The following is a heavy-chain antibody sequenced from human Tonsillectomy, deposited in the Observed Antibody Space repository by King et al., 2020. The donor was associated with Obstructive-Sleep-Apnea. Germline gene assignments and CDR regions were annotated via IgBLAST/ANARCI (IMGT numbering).Heavy chain of an antibody. CDR3: ARHSTRDCSGGSCYLSYFDY. D-gene: IGHD2-15*01. CDR2: IDPSDSYT. CDR1: GYSFTSYW. V-gene: IGHV5-10-1*03. Sequence: VQLVESGAEVKKPGESLRISCKGSGYSFTSYWISWVRQMPGKGLEWMGRIDPSDSYTNYSPSFQGHVTISADKSISTAYLQWSSLKASDTAMYYCARHSTRDCSGGSCYLSYFDYWGQGTLVTVSS. J-gene: IGHJ4*02.